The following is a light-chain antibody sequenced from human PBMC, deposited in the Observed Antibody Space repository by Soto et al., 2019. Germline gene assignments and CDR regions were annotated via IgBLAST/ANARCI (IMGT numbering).Light chain of an antibody. CDR3: SSYTNTSTLV. V-gene: IGLV2-14*02. CDR2: DVS. Sequence: QSVLTQPASVSGSPGQSITISCTGTSSDVGAYNLFSWYQQHPGRAPKLFIFDVSDRPSGVSNRFSGSKSGNTASLTISGLQAEDEAFYYCSSYTNTSTLVFGGGTKLTVL. J-gene: IGLJ3*02. CDR1: SSDVGAYNL.